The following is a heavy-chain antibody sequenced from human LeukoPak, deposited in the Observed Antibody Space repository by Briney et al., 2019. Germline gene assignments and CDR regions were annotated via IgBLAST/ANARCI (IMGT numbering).Heavy chain of an antibody. CDR1: GYSISSGYY. J-gene: IGHJ4*02. D-gene: IGHD7-27*01. V-gene: IGHV4-38-2*01. Sequence: PSETLSLTCVVSGYSISSGYYWGWIRQPPGKGLEWIGSIWHSGTTYYNPSLKSRVTISVDTSNNQFSLKLSSVTAADTAVFYCARLWGSGYYFDSWVQGTLVTVSS. CDR2: IWHSGTT. CDR3: ARLWGSGYYFDS.